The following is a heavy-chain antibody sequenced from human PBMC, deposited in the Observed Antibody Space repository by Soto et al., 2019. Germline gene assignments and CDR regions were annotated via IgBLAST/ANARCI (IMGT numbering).Heavy chain of an antibody. Sequence: ASVKVSCKASGYTFTSYGISWVRQAPGQGLEWMGWISAYNGNTNYAQKLQGRVTMTTDTSTSTAYMELRSLRSDDTAVYYCASSTGAAAGTYYYYGMDVWGQGTTVTVSS. CDR2: ISAYNGNT. D-gene: IGHD6-13*01. CDR3: ASSTGAAAGTYYYYGMDV. CDR1: GYTFTSYG. V-gene: IGHV1-18*01. J-gene: IGHJ6*02.